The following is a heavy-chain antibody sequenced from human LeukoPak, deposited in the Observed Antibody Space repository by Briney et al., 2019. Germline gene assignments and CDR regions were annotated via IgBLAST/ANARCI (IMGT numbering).Heavy chain of an antibody. J-gene: IGHJ4*02. CDR2: MNPNSGNT. Sequence: ASVKVSCKASVYTFTSYDINWVRQATGQGLEWMGWMNPNSGNTGYAQKFQGRVTMTRNTSISTAYMELSSLRSEDTAVYYCARVLSRYYDILTGYRDLYYFDYWGQGTLVTVSS. D-gene: IGHD3-9*01. V-gene: IGHV1-8*01. CDR3: ARVLSRYYDILTGYRDLYYFDY. CDR1: VYTFTSYD.